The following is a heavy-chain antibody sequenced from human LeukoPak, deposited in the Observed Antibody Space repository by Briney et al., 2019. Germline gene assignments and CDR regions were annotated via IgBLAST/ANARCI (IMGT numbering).Heavy chain of an antibody. CDR2: ISSSGTTI. V-gene: IGHV3-48*04. CDR3: AREVVVPAALAYYYYYYMDV. J-gene: IGHJ6*03. D-gene: IGHD2-2*01. CDR1: GFTFSSYG. Sequence: GGSLRLSCAASGFTFSSYGMSWVRQAPGKGLEWVSYISSSGTTIYYADSVKGRFTISRDNAKNSLYLQMNSLRAEDTAVYYCAREVVVPAALAYYYYYYMDVWGKGTTVTISS.